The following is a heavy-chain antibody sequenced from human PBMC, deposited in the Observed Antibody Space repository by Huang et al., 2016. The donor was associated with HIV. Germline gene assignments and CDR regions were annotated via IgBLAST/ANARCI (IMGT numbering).Heavy chain of an antibody. Sequence: QPRLQESGPGLVKPSETLSLTCTVSGVSVTRGPWYWVGVRQSPGKGLEWIASINYDGSTYYKSSLKSRLTTSLDTSKNQFSLKLTSVTAADTAVYFCARDIAIFGEPLDSWGQGTAVTVSS. V-gene: IGHV4-39*01. CDR2: INYDGST. CDR1: GVSVTRGPWY. CDR3: ARDIAIFGEPLDS. D-gene: IGHD3-3*01. J-gene: IGHJ4*02.